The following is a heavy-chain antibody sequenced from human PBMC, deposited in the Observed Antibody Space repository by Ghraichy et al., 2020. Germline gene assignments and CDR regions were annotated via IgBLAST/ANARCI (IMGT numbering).Heavy chain of an antibody. J-gene: IGHJ4*02. CDR3: ARVLLTGTTPPRGYVDF. CDR2: IHHSGNT. D-gene: IGHD1-20*01. V-gene: IGHV4-59*01. Sequence: SETLSLTCNVSDGSISSYYWSWIRQSPGKGLEWIGYIHHSGNTNQNPSLKTRVTMSVDTSKNQFSLRLSSVTAADTAVYYCARVLLTGTTPPRGYVDFWGRGALVTVSS. CDR1: DGSISSYY.